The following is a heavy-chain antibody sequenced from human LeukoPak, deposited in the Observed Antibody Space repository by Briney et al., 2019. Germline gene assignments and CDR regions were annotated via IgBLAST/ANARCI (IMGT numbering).Heavy chain of an antibody. CDR1: GFTFDDYA. CDR2: INWNGGST. V-gene: IGHV3-20*04. CDR3: ARNMDGDYTTLFDY. D-gene: IGHD4-17*01. Sequence: GGSLRLSCAASGFTFDDYAMSWVRQAPGKGLEWVSGINWNGGSTGYADSVKGRFTISRDNAKNSLYLQMNSLRAEDTALYYCARNMDGDYTTLFDYWGQGTLVTVSS. J-gene: IGHJ4*02.